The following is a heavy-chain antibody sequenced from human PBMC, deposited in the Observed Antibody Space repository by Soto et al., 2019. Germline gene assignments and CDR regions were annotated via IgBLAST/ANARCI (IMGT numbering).Heavy chain of an antibody. CDR3: AREPAKSITMVRGPGVRYMDV. CDR2: IYSGGST. V-gene: IGHV3-66*01. J-gene: IGHJ6*03. CDR1: GFTVSSNY. D-gene: IGHD3-10*01. Sequence: GGSLRLSCAASGFTVSSNYMSWVRQAPGKGLEWVSVIYSGGSTYYADSVKGRFTISRDNSKNTLYLQMNSLRAEDTAVYYCAREPAKSITMVRGPGVRYMDVWGKGTTVTVSS.